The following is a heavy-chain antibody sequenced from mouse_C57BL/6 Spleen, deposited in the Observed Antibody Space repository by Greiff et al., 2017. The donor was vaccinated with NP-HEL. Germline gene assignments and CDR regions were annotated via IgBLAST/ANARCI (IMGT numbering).Heavy chain of an antibody. Sequence: EVHLVESGGGLVKPGGSLKLSCAASGFTFSSYAMSWVRQTPEKRLEWVATISDGGSYTYYPDNVKGRFTISRDNAKNNRYLQMSHLKSEDTAMYYGAGEDYDDVSNWGQGTLVTVSA. V-gene: IGHV5-4*01. CDR1: GFTFSSYA. D-gene: IGHD2-4*01. CDR2: ISDGGSYT. J-gene: IGHJ3*01. CDR3: AGEDYDDVSN.